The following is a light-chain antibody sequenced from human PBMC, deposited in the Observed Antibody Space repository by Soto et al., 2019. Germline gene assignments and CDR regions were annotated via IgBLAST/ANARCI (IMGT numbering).Light chain of an antibody. V-gene: IGKV1-33*01. CDR2: DAS. CDR3: QQYDHLPRT. J-gene: IGKJ1*01. Sequence: DIQKIQSPSSLSASVGDRVTITCQASQEISNYLNWYQQKPGKAPKLLIYDASNLERGVPSRFSGRGSGTDFTFTISSLQPEHFATYYCQQYDHLPRTFGRGTKVEIK. CDR1: QEISNY.